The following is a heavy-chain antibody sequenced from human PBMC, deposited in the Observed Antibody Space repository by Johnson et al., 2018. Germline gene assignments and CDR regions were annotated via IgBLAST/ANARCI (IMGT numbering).Heavy chain of an antibody. CDR2: ISYDGSNK. V-gene: IGHV3-30*14. CDR3: ARDGITLGAFDI. CDR1: GFTFSSYA. J-gene: IGHJ3*02. D-gene: IGHD3-10*01. Sequence: QVQLQESGGGVVQXGRSLRLSCAASGFTFSSYAMHWVRQAPGKGLAWVAVISYDGSNKYYADSVKGRFTISRDNSKNTLYLQMNSLRAEDTAVYYCARDGITLGAFDIWGQGTMVTVSS.